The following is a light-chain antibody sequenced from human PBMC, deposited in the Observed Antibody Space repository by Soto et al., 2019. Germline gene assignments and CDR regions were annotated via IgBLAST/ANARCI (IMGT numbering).Light chain of an antibody. J-gene: IGKJ4*01. CDR2: GAS. CDR3: QQYGDSPT. CDR1: QSVSSN. V-gene: IGKV3-15*01. Sequence: EIVMAQSRATLSVSSVEGATLSFRASQSVSSNLAWYQQKPGQAPRLLIYGASTRATGIPDRFSGSGSGTDFTLTITRLEPEDFAVYYCQQYGDSPTFGGGTKVDIK.